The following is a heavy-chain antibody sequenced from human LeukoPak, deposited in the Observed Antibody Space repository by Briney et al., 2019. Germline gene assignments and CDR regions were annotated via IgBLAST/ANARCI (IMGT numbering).Heavy chain of an antibody. D-gene: IGHD3-22*01. CDR3: AKDWTAYYYDSSGYSPRSGVYY. J-gene: IGHJ4*02. CDR2: ISGSGGST. V-gene: IGHV3-23*01. Sequence: GGSLRLSCAASGFTFSSYAMSWVRQAPGKGLEWVSAISGSGGSTYYADSVKGRFTISRDNSKNTLYLQMNSLRAEDTAAYYCAKDWTAYYYDSSGYSPRSGVYYWGQGTLVTVSS. CDR1: GFTFSSYA.